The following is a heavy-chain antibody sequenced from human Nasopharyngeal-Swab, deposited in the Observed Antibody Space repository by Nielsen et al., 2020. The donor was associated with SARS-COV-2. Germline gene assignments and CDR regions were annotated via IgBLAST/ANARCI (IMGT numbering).Heavy chain of an antibody. V-gene: IGHV3-15*05. CDR2: IKSKTDGGTT. CDR3: TTDPRTAYGDYDPPDY. D-gene: IGHD4-17*01. Sequence: GESLKISCAASGFTFSNAWMSWVRQAPGKGLEWVGRIKSKTDGGTTDYAAPVKGRFTISRDDSKNTLYLQMNSLKIEDTAAYYCTTDPRTAYGDYDPPDYWGQGNLVTVSS. CDR1: GFTFSNAW. J-gene: IGHJ4*02.